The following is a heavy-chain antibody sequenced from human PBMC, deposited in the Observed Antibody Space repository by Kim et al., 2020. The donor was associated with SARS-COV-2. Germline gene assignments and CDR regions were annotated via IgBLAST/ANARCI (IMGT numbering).Heavy chain of an antibody. D-gene: IGHD3-22*01. V-gene: IGHV3-23*01. CDR3: AKYFGSSGSDFPH. J-gene: IGHJ1*01. Sequence: YADSVKGQYIISRDNSKNALHLQMNSLRAEDTAVYYCAKYFGSSGSDFPHWGQGTLVTVSS.